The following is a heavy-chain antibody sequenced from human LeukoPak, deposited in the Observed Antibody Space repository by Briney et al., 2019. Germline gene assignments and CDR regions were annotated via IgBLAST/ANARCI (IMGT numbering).Heavy chain of an antibody. D-gene: IGHD2-21*02. CDR3: ARGYCGGDCYSFHFDY. V-gene: IGHV5-51*01. CDR1: GYSFTSYW. J-gene: IGHJ4*02. CDR2: IYPGNSDT. Sequence: GESLKISCKGSGYSFTSYWIGWVRQMPGKGLEWMGIIYPGNSDTRYSPSFQGQVTISADKSISTAHLQWSSLKASDTAMYYCARGYCGGDCYSFHFDYWGQGTLVTVSS.